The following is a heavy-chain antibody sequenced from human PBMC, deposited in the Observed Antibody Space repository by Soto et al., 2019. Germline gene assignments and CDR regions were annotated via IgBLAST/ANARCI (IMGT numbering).Heavy chain of an antibody. D-gene: IGHD3-22*01. CDR3: ARISDSRSQEEDY. CDR1: GGTFSTYA. J-gene: IGHJ4*02. Sequence: ASVKVSCKASGGTFSTYAISWVRQAPGQGLEWMGGIIPIFGTANYAQKFQGRVTITADASTNTAYMELSSLTSEDTAVYYCARISDSRSQEEDYWGKGTLVTVSS. CDR2: IIPIFGTA. V-gene: IGHV1-69*13.